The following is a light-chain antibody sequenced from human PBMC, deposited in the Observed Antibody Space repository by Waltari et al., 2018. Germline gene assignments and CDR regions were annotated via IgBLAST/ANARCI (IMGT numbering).Light chain of an antibody. Sequence: EIVLTQSPGTLSLSPGDRATLSCRASQSVSRPLAWYQQKPGQAPRRLSYDASSRATGIPDRFSGSGSGTDCSLTISRLEPEDFAVYYCQKYGTLPATFGQGTKVEIK. J-gene: IGKJ1*01. CDR2: DAS. V-gene: IGKV3-20*01. CDR3: QKYGTLPAT. CDR1: QSVSRP.